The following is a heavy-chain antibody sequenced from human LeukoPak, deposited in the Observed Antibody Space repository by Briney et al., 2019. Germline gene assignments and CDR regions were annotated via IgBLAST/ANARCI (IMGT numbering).Heavy chain of an antibody. V-gene: IGHV1-18*01. CDR1: GYSFSTYA. D-gene: IGHD2-2*01. CDR2: ISVFNGDT. J-gene: IGHJ4*02. Sequence: ASVKVSCTASGYSFSTYAISWVRQAPGQGLEWIGWISVFNGDTKYGQRFQGRVTMTTDASSNTAYMDLRSLRSDDTAVYYCARVRSFVVVPAAPFDSWGQGTPVIVSS. CDR3: ARVRSFVVVPAAPFDS.